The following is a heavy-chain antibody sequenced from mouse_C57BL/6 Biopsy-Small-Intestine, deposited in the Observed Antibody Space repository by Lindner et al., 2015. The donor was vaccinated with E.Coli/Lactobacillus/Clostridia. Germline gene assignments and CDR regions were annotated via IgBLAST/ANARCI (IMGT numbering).Heavy chain of an antibody. CDR3: ARDDLGFGAYSDY. CDR2: INPNTGGT. J-gene: IGHJ4*01. V-gene: IGHV1-64*01. D-gene: IGHD2-3*01. CDR1: GYTFTGFY. Sequence: SVKVSCKASGYTFTGFYMHWVRQAPGQGLEWMGWINPNTGGTNYALKFQGRVTMTRDTSITTVYMELTRLRSDDTAVYYCARDDLGFGAYSDYWGQETLVTVSS.